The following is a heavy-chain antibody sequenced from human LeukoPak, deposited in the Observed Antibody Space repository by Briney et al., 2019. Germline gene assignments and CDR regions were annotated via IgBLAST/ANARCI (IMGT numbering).Heavy chain of an antibody. D-gene: IGHD6-6*01. CDR2: IRSKANSYAT. CDR3: TRDLEYSSPRVDY. V-gene: IGHV3-73*01. CDR1: GFTFSGSA. Sequence: GESLKISCAASGFTFSGSAMHWVRQASGKGLEWVGRIRSKANSYATAYAASVKGRFTISRDDSKNTAYPQMNSLKTEDTAVYYCTRDLEYSSPRVDYWGQGTLVTVSS. J-gene: IGHJ4*02.